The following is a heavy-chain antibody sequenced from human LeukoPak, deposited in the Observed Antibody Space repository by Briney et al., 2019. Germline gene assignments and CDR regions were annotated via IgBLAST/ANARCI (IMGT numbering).Heavy chain of an antibody. D-gene: IGHD1-1*01. J-gene: IGHJ4*02. V-gene: IGHV3-21*01. CDR3: ARDPGRSTTGRFDY. CDR2: ISSTSAYI. Sequence: GGSLRLSCAASGFPFYSYTLNWVRQAPGKGLEWVSSISSTSAYIYYADSVRGRFTISRDNAKNSLYLQMNSLRAEDTAVFYCARDPGRSTTGRFDYWGQGTLVTVSS. CDR1: GFPFYSYT.